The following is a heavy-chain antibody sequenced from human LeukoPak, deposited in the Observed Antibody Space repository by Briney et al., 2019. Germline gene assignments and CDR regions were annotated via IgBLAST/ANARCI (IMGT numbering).Heavy chain of an antibody. V-gene: IGHV3-74*01. CDR3: ARDYGMDV. J-gene: IGHJ6*02. CDR1: GFTFSSYW. CDR2: ITGDESNA. Sequence: GGSLRLSCAASGFTFSSYWMHWVRQAPGKGLVWVSRITGDESNARYADSVKGRFIISRDNAKNTLFLQMNSLRAEDTAVYYCARDYGMDVWGQGTTVTVSS.